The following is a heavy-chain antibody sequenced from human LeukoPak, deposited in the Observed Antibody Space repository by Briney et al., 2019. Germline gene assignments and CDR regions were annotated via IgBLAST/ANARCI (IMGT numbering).Heavy chain of an antibody. CDR3: ASERPSSSWYDY. J-gene: IGHJ4*02. CDR2: IKQDGIEK. V-gene: IGHV3-7*01. CDR1: GFTFSSYG. D-gene: IGHD6-13*01. Sequence: GGSLRLSCAASGFTFSSYGMTWLRQAPGRGLEWVANIKQDGIEKYYADSVRGRFTISRDNAKNSLFLQMNSLRDEDTAVYYCASERPSSSWYDYWGQGTLVTVSS.